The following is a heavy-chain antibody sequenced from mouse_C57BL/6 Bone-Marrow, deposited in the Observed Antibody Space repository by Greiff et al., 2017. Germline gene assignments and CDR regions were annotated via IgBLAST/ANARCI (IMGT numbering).Heavy chain of an antibody. J-gene: IGHJ2*01. Sequence: QVQLQQPGAELVKPGASVKLSCKASGYTFTSYWMHWVKQRPGQGLEWIGMIHPNSGSTNYNEKFKSKATLTVDTSSSTAYMELHSLTSEDSAVYFCARRDYYGSREYFDYWGQGTTLTVAS. V-gene: IGHV1-64*01. CDR3: ARRDYYGSREYFDY. D-gene: IGHD1-1*01. CDR1: GYTFTSYW. CDR2: IHPNSGST.